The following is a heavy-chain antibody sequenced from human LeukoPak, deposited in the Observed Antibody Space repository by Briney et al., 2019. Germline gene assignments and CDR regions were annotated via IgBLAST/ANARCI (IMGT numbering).Heavy chain of an antibody. CDR3: ARAQGLMESIYPIDY. Sequence: PGGSLRLSCAASGFTFSSYSMNWVRQAPGKGLEWVSYISSSSSTIYYADSVKGRFTISRDNAKNSLYLQMNSLRAEDTAVYYCARAQGLMESIYPIDYWGQGTLVTVSS. CDR1: GFTFSSYS. D-gene: IGHD3-16*01. V-gene: IGHV3-48*01. CDR2: ISSSSSTI. J-gene: IGHJ4*02.